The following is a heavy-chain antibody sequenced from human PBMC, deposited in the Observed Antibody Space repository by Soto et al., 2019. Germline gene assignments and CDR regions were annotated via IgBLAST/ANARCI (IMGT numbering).Heavy chain of an antibody. D-gene: IGHD3-22*01. Sequence: GGFLNLSCAPHCFTFLSFHMNWVRQAPGRGLEWVAYITSSSDAIYYSDSVKGRFTISRDNGKNSLFLQMNSLRDEDTAVYYCARVVVVIPPGYYYAMD. V-gene: IGHV3-48*02. CDR1: CFTFLSFH. J-gene: IGHJ6*01. CDR3: ARVVVVIPPGYYYAMD. CDR2: ITSSSDAI.